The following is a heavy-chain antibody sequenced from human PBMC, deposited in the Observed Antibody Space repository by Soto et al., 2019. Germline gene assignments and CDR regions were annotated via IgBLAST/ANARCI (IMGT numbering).Heavy chain of an antibody. Sequence: SETLSLTCTVSGGSISNYYWSWIRQPPGKGLEWIGYIYYSGSTNYNPSLKSRVIISVDTSKNQFSLKLSSVTAADTAVYYCARMWGYSSSWYWFDPWGQGTLVTVSS. V-gene: IGHV4-59*01. J-gene: IGHJ5*02. D-gene: IGHD6-13*01. CDR1: GGSISNYY. CDR2: IYYSGST. CDR3: ARMWGYSSSWYWFDP.